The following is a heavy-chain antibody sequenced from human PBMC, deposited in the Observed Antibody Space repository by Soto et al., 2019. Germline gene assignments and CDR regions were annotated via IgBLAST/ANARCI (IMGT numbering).Heavy chain of an antibody. CDR3: ARWPLPPYYYYYYGMDV. CDR2: ISSSSSYI. V-gene: IGHV3-21*01. CDR1: GFTFSSYS. J-gene: IGHJ6*02. Sequence: LRLSCAASGFTFSSYSMNWVRQAPGKGLEWVSSISSSSSYIYYADSVKGRFTISRGNAKNSLYLQMNSLRAGDTAVYYCARWPLPPYYYYYYGMDVWGQGTTVTVSS.